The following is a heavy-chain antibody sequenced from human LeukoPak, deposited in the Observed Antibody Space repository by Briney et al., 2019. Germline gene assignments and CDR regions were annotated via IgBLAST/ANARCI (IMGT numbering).Heavy chain of an antibody. CDR3: ARDPTDSSGYYSFDY. CDR1: GGTFSSYA. V-gene: IGHV1-2*02. CDR2: INPNSGGT. D-gene: IGHD3-22*01. Sequence: ASVTVSCTASGGTFSSYAISWVRQAPGQGPEGMGWINPNSGGTNYAQKFQARVTMTRDTSISTAYMEVSRLRYEDTGGYYCARDPTDSSGYYSFDYWGQGTLVTVSS. J-gene: IGHJ4*02.